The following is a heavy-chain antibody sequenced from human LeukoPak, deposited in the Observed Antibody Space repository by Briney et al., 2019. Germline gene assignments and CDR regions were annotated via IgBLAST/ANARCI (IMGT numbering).Heavy chain of an antibody. V-gene: IGHV3-30*09. CDR1: GFTFSNYA. Sequence: GRSLRLSCAASGFTFSNYAMHWVRQAPGKGLEWVAAISDAGSNKYYSDSVKGRFAISRDNAKNSLFLRMDSLRDDDTAVYYCARDGGSQGVYPPRWGQGTVVTVS. CDR3: ARDGGSQGVYPPR. D-gene: IGHD5/OR15-5a*01. CDR2: ISDAGSNK. J-gene: IGHJ4*02.